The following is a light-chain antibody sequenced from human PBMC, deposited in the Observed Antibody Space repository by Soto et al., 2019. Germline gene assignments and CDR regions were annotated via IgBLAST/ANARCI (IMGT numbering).Light chain of an antibody. CDR1: QTITSGR. CDR3: QHYLISPLT. J-gene: IGKJ4*01. Sequence: EIVLTQSPGTLSLSPGERATLSCRASQTITSGRLGWYQQKPGQAPRLLIYGASNRATGIPERFSGSGSGTDFTLTISRLEPEDFAVYYCQHYLISPLTFGGGNKVEIK. CDR2: GAS. V-gene: IGKV3-20*01.